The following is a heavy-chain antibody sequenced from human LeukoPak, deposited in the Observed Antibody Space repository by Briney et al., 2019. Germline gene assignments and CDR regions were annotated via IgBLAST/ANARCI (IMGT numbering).Heavy chain of an antibody. J-gene: IGHJ4*02. CDR3: ARQSRDGSKTRGYYFDY. Sequence: GESLKISCRVSGYIFTNYWIGWVRQMPGKGLESMGIIYPADSDTTYSPSFQGQVTISADMSIDTVYLQWSSLKASDTAIYYRARQSRDGSKTRGYYFDYWGQGTLVTVSS. V-gene: IGHV5-51*01. D-gene: IGHD3-10*01. CDR1: GYIFTNYW. CDR2: IYPADSDT.